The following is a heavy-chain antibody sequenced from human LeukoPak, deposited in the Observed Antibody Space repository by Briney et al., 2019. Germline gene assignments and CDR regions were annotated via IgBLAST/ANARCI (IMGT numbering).Heavy chain of an antibody. CDR3: ARHNLDDYYDSSGYYYYFGY. CDR2: IFYSGST. D-gene: IGHD3-22*01. Sequence: SETLSLTCAVSAGSISSSNWWSWVRQSPGKGLEWIGYIFYSGSTTYNPSLKGRVTISVDTSKNQFSLKLSSVTAADTAVYYCARHNLDDYYDSSGYYYYFGYWGQGTLVTVSS. J-gene: IGHJ4*02. CDR1: AGSISSSNW. V-gene: IGHV4-4*02.